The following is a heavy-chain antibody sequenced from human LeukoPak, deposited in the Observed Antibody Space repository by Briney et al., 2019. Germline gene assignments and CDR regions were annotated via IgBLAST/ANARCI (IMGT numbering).Heavy chain of an antibody. CDR3: ARLTISITWYWDK. V-gene: IGHV3-73*01. CDR1: GFTFSGSA. CDR2: IRSKANSYAT. J-gene: IGHJ4*02. Sequence: GRSLKLSCAASGFTFSGSAMHWVRQASGKGLEWVGRIRSKANSYATAYAASVKGRFTISRDDSKNTAYLQMNSLRAEDTAVYHCARLTISITWYWDKWGQGTRVTVSS. D-gene: IGHD6-13*01.